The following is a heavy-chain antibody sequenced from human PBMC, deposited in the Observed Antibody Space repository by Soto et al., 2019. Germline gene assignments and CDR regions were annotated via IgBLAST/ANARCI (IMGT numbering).Heavy chain of an antibody. CDR1: GITFSGFW. J-gene: IGHJ4*02. Sequence: EVQLVESGGGSVRPGGSLRLSCVASGITFSGFWMHWVRQVPGKGLVWVARVDSDGSGTSYADSAKGRFTISRDNAKNTLYLQMNSLRVEDTAVYYCATVFEHWGQGIPVTVSS. V-gene: IGHV3-74*01. CDR3: ATVFEH. CDR2: VDSDGSGT.